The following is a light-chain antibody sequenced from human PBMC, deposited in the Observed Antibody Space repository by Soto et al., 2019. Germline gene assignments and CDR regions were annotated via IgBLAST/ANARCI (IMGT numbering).Light chain of an antibody. CDR1: QSITHF. CDR3: QPFMSYPFA. Sequence: IPLTQAPSSLSAVTGYIITITCRASQSITHFLNWYQQKPGKAPKLLIYGASSLHSGVPSRFSGSGSGTDFTLTISRLAPEDFAVYYGQPFMSYPFAFGGGTKVDIK. CDR2: GAS. J-gene: IGKJ4*01. V-gene: IGKV1-39*02.